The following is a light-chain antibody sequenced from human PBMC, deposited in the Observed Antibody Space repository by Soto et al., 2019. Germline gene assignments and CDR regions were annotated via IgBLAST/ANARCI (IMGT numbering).Light chain of an antibody. CDR3: QQYRDSPWT. J-gene: IGKJ1*01. Sequence: EIVLTHSPGTLSLCPWERATLSCRASQSVSSKYLAWYQQKPGQAPRLLIYGTSSGTPSRATGIPDRFSGSGSGTDFALTISGLEPEDFAVYYRQQYRDSPWTFGQGTKVDIK. CDR2: GTSSGTP. V-gene: IGKV3-20*01. CDR1: QSVSSKY.